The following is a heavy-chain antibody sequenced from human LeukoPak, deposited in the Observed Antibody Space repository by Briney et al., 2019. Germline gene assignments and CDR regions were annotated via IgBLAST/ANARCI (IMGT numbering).Heavy chain of an antibody. CDR3: ARGLGQQLSG. J-gene: IGHJ4*02. CDR1: GLTFSSFW. CDR2: VYSGGTT. D-gene: IGHD6-13*01. V-gene: IGHV3-66*01. Sequence: GGSLRLSCATSGLTFSSFWMHWVRQAPGKGLEWVSVVYSGGTTRYTDSVKDRFTISRDNSKNTLYLQMNSLRVEDTAVYYCARGLGQQLSGWGRGTLVTVSS.